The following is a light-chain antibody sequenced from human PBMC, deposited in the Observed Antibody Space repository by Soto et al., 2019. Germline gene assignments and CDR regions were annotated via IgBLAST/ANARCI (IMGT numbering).Light chain of an antibody. CDR3: AAWDDSLNSPRML. J-gene: IGLJ2*01. Sequence: QSVLTQPPSVSATPGQRVTISCSGTYSNIGSNTVAWYQRLPGRAPKLLSYTNNKRPSGVPDRFSGSKSGSSASLAISGLQSEDEADYYCAAWDDSLNSPRMLFGGGTKLTVL. CDR2: TNN. V-gene: IGLV1-44*01. CDR1: YSNIGSNT.